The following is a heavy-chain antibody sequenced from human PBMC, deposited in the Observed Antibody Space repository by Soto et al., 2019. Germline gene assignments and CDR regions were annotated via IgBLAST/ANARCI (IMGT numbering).Heavy chain of an antibody. D-gene: IGHD2-15*01. CDR2: IRNKGVGYTT. CDR3: ARGDNLA. V-gene: IGHV3-72*01. Sequence: EVQLVESGGGLVQPAGSLRLSCAASGCTFSDHSMDWVRQAPGKGLEWVGRIRNKGVGYTTSYAASVQGRFTISRDDSKNSLYLQMNSLKTEDTAVYYCARGDNLAWGQGTLVTVSS. CDR1: GCTFSDHS. J-gene: IGHJ4*02.